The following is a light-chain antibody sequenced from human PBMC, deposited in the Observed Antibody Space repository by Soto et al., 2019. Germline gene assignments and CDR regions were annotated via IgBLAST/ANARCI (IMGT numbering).Light chain of an antibody. J-gene: IGKJ2*01. Sequence: ETVMTQSPATLSVSRGETATLSYRASQTIANNLAWYQQRPGQAPRLLIYGASTRATGIPARFSGSGSGTEFTLTISSLQSEDFAIYYCQQYNNWPPYTFGQGTKLEIK. V-gene: IGKV3-15*01. CDR2: GAS. CDR3: QQYNNWPPYT. CDR1: QTIANN.